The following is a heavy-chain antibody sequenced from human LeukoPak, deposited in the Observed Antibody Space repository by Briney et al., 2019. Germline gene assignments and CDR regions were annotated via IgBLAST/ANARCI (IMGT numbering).Heavy chain of an antibody. V-gene: IGHV3-53*01. CDR2: IFSGGNT. Sequence: GGSLRLSCAASGFTVSNNYMSWVRQAPGKGLEWVLVIFSGGNTYYADSVKGRFTISRDNSKNTLYLQMHSLRAEDTAVYYCARSQYGTGISWGQGTLVTVSS. D-gene: IGHD3-10*01. J-gene: IGHJ4*02. CDR1: GFTVSNNY. CDR3: ARSQYGTGIS.